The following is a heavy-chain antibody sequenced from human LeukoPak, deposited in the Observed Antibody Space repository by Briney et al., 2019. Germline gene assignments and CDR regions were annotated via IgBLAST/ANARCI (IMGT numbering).Heavy chain of an antibody. Sequence: GGSLRLPCAASGFTFSSYGMHWVRQAPGKGLEWVAVISYDGSNKYYADSVKGRFTISRDNSKNTLYLQMNSLRAEDTAVYYCAKLVTGTTWSEYWGQGTLVTVSS. CDR3: AKLVTGTTWSEY. CDR2: ISYDGSNK. D-gene: IGHD1-20*01. CDR1: GFTFSSYG. V-gene: IGHV3-30*18. J-gene: IGHJ4*02.